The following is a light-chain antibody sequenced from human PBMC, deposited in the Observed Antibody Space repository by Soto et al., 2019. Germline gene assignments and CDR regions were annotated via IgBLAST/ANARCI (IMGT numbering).Light chain of an antibody. V-gene: IGKV3D-11*02. CDR3: QQRSNWL. CDR2: DAS. J-gene: IGKJ4*01. Sequence: IVLTQSPATLSLSPGVRATLSCRASQSVSSYLAWYQQKPGQAPRLLIYDASNRATGIPARFSGSGPGTDFTLTISSLEPEDFAGYYCQQRSNWLFGGGTKVEIK. CDR1: QSVSSY.